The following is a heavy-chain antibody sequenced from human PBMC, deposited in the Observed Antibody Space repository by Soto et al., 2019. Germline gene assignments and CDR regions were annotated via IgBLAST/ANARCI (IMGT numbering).Heavy chain of an antibody. V-gene: IGHV3-21*01. Sequence: EVQLVESGGGLVKPGGSLRLSCAASGFTFGTYTMNWVRQAPGKGLEWVSSIGTTSSYIYYADSVRGRFTISRDNARDSLYLQMSSLRAEDTAVYYCARVMCGDCSTYYYYSMDVWGQRTTVTVSS. CDR3: ARVMCGDCSTYYYYSMDV. CDR1: GFTFGTYT. CDR2: IGTTSSYI. J-gene: IGHJ6*02. D-gene: IGHD2-21*02.